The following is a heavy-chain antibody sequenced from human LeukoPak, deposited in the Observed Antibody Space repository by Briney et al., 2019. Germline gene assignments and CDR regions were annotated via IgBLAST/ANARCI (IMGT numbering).Heavy chain of an antibody. J-gene: IGHJ6*02. Sequence: GGSLRLSCAASGFTFSSYWMSWVRQAPGKGLEWVANIKQDESEKYYVDSVKGRFTISRDNAKNSLYLQMNSLRAEDTAVYYCARDPGLEANWNYDYYYYGMDVWGQGTTVTVSS. CDR2: IKQDESEK. CDR3: ARDPGLEANWNYDYYYYGMDV. D-gene: IGHD1-7*01. CDR1: GFTFSSYW. V-gene: IGHV3-7*01.